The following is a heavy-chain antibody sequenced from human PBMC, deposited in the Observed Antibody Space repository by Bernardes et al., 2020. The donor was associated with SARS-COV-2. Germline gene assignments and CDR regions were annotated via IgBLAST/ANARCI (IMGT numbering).Heavy chain of an antibody. CDR3: ARARMKISEWFGERWAYFDY. D-gene: IGHD3-10*01. V-gene: IGHV4-30-4*01. CDR1: GGFIRSCDYY. CDR2: TYYSGMT. J-gene: IGHJ4*02. Sequence: SETLSLTCTVSGGFIRSCDYYWSWLLQTPGKGLEWIGYTYYSGMTYYNPSLKSRVTISVDTSKNQFFLKLSSVTAADTAVYYCARARMKISEWFGERWAYFDYWGQGTLVTVAS.